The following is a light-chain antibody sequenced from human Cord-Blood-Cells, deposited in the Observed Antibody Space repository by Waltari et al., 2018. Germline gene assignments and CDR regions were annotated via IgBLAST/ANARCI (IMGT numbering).Light chain of an antibody. Sequence: QSALTQPASVSGSPGQAITISCTGTSSDVGGYNYVSWYQQHPGKAPTLMIYDVSNRPSGVSNRFSGSKPGNTASLTISGLQAEDEADYYCSSYTRSSTLVVFGGGTKLTVL. CDR3: SSYTRSSTLVV. J-gene: IGLJ2*01. CDR1: SSDVGGYNY. V-gene: IGLV2-14*01. CDR2: DVS.